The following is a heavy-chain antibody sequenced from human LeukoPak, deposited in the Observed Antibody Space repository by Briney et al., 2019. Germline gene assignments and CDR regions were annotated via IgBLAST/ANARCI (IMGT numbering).Heavy chain of an antibody. CDR2: ISFVGSNK. CDR3: ARDRCDSLAGVD. CDR1: RFTFRSYE. Sequence: GGSLRLSCAASRFTFRSYEMHWVGQAPGKGLEGVAVISFVGSNKYNDDPMKGRFTISRDNSKNTLYLQMNSPRAENTAVYYCARDRCDSLAGVDWGQGTLVTVSS. D-gene: IGHD6-19*01. V-gene: IGHV3-30*03. J-gene: IGHJ4*02.